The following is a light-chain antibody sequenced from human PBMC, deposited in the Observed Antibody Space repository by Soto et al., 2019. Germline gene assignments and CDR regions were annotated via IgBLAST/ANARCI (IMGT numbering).Light chain of an antibody. Sequence: EIVLTQSPATLSLSPGEGATLSCRASQSVSSYLAWYQQKRGQAPRLLIYDTSNRATGIPARFSGSGSGTEFTLTISSLQSEDFALYICQQYNNWPPYTFGQGTMVDI. CDR1: QSVSSY. J-gene: IGKJ2*01. CDR3: QQYNNWPPYT. V-gene: IGKV3-11*01. CDR2: DTS.